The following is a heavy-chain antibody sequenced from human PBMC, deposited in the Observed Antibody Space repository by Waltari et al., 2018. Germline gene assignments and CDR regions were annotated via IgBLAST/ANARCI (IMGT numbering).Heavy chain of an antibody. J-gene: IGHJ5*02. CDR3: ARGGYDFWSGYLNWFDP. CDR1: GWSFSGYY. CDR2: INHRGRT. D-gene: IGHD3-3*01. Sequence: QVQLQQWGAGLLKPSETLSLTCAVYGWSFSGYYWSWIRQPPGKGLGWSGEINHRGRTNHNPPLKSPVTISGNTSKNQVSLKLSSVTAADTAVYYCARGGYDFWSGYLNWFDPWGQGTLVTVSS. V-gene: IGHV4-34*01.